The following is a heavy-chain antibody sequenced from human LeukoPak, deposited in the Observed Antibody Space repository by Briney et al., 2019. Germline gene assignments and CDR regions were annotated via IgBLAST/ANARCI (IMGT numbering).Heavy chain of an antibody. D-gene: IGHD2-2*02. Sequence: GGSLRLSCAASGFTFSSFEMNWVRQAPGKGLEWVANIKEDGGEIYYVGSVRGRFTISRDNAKNSLSLQMNSLRAEDTAVYYCVRYTRRYPFDYWGQGTLVTVSS. V-gene: IGHV3-7*04. CDR2: IKEDGGEI. J-gene: IGHJ4*02. CDR3: VRYTRRYPFDY. CDR1: GFTFSSFE.